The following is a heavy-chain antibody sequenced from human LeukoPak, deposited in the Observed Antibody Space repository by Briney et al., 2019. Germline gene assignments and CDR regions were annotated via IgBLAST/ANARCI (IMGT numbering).Heavy chain of an antibody. D-gene: IGHD4-17*01. CDR3: AKDYGPLSSY. J-gene: IGHJ4*02. CDR2: ISGSDGST. Sequence: GGSLRLSCAASGFTFSSYAKSWVRLAPGKGLEWVSGISGSDGSTYYADSVKGRFTISRDNSKNTLYLQINSLRAEDTAVYYCAKDYGPLSSYWGQGILVTVSS. CDR1: GFTFSSYA. V-gene: IGHV3-23*01.